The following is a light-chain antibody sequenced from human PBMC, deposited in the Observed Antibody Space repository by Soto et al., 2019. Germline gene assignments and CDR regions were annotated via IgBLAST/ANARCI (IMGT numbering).Light chain of an antibody. CDR1: QSISNY. V-gene: IGKV1-39*01. Sequence: DIQMTGSPSTLSASVGDRVTITCRASQSISNYLNWYQQKPGKAPKVLIYAASNLQSGVPSRFSGSGSGTDFTLTISSLQPEDFATYYCQQSYSTPITFGQGTRLEL. J-gene: IGKJ5*01. CDR2: AAS. CDR3: QQSYSTPIT.